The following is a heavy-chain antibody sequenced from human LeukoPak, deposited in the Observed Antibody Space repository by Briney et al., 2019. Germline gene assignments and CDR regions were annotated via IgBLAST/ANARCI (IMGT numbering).Heavy chain of an antibody. J-gene: IGHJ6*03. CDR3: AKEAHYYDKGYYYYYMDV. D-gene: IGHD3-22*01. Sequence: GGSLRLSCAASGFTFSCYGMSWVRQAPGKGLEWVSAISGSGGSTYYADSVKGRFTISRDNSKNTLYLQMNSLRAEDTAVYYCAKEAHYYDKGYYYYYMDVWGKGTTVTISS. CDR2: ISGSGGST. V-gene: IGHV3-23*01. CDR1: GFTFSCYG.